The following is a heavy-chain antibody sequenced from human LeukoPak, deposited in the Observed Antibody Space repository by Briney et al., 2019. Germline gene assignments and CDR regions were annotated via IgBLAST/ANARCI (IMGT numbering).Heavy chain of an antibody. J-gene: IGHJ4*02. CDR3: AGSSGWKYNIDY. V-gene: IGHV1-2*02. Sequence: GASVKVSCKASGYTFTGYYLHWVRQAPGQGLEWMGWINPNSGGTNYAQKFRGRVTMTRDTSISTAYMELSRLRSDDTAMYYCAGSSGWKYNIDYWGQGTLVTVSS. CDR1: GYTFTGYY. D-gene: IGHD6-19*01. CDR2: INPNSGGT.